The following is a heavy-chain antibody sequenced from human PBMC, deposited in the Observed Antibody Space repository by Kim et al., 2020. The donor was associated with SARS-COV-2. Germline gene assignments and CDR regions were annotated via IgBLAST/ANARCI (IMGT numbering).Heavy chain of an antibody. Sequence: GESLKISCQVSGYTFTDYFVDWVRQMPGKGLEWMGVIYPDDSDVTYSPSFQGQVTISVDKSINTAYLQWSSLKASDTATYYCARRAWNDRFFDSWGQGTLVTVSS. V-gene: IGHV5-51*01. CDR3: ARRAWNDRFFDS. CDR2: IYPDDSDV. D-gene: IGHD1-1*01. J-gene: IGHJ4*02. CDR1: GYTFTDYF.